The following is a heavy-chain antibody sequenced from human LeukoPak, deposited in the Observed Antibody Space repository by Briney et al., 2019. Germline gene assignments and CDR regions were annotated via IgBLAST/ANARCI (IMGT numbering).Heavy chain of an antibody. D-gene: IGHD6-13*01. Sequence: GGSLRLSCAASGFTFDDYAMHWVRQAPGKGLEWVSGISWNCGSIGYADSVKGRFTISRDNAKNSLYLQMNSLRAEDTALYYCAKDSGYSSSWYEYWGQGTLVTVSS. V-gene: IGHV3-9*01. CDR2: ISWNCGSI. J-gene: IGHJ4*02. CDR1: GFTFDDYA. CDR3: AKDSGYSSSWYEY.